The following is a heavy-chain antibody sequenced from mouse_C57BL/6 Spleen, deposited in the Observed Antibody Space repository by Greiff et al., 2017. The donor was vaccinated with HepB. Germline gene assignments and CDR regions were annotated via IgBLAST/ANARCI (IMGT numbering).Heavy chain of an antibody. Sequence: EVHLVESGPVLVKPGASVKMSCKASGYTFTDYYMNWVKQSHGKSLEWIGVINPYNGGTSYNQKFKGKATLTVDKSSSTAYMELNSLTSEDSAVYYCAKYYYGSSPYYFDYWGQGTTLTVSS. V-gene: IGHV1-19*01. J-gene: IGHJ2*01. CDR2: INPYNGGT. CDR1: GYTFTDYY. D-gene: IGHD1-1*01. CDR3: AKYYYGSSPYYFDY.